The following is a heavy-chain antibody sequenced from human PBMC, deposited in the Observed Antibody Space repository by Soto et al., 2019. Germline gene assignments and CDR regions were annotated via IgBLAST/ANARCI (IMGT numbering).Heavy chain of an antibody. D-gene: IGHD6-19*01. CDR1: GFTFSTYT. CDR2: ISSSGRTI. J-gene: IGHJ4*02. V-gene: IGHV3-48*04. CDR3: ARDSGITVAHKYFDF. Sequence: GGSLRLSCEAFGFTFSTYTMNWVRQAPGKGLEWVSYISSSGRTISYADPVKGRFSISRDNAKNSLYLQMNSLRGEDTAVYYCARDSGITVAHKYFDFWGQGTLVTVSS.